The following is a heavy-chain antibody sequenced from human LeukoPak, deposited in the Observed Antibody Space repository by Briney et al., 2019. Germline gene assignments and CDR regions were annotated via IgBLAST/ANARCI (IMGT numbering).Heavy chain of an antibody. J-gene: IGHJ1*01. CDR2: IYYSGST. D-gene: IGHD6-19*01. CDR3: ARAGGSGWYIYFQH. Sequence: SETLSLTCTVSGGSISSYYWSWIRQPPGKGLEWIGYIYYSGSTNYNPSLKSRVTISVDTSKNQFSLKLSSVTAAVTAVYYCARAGGSGWYIYFQHWGQGTLVTVSS. V-gene: IGHV4-59*01. CDR1: GGSISSYY.